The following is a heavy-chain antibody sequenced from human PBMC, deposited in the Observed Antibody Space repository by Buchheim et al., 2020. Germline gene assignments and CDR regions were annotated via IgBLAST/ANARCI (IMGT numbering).Heavy chain of an antibody. Sequence: EVQLVESGGGLVQPGGSLRLSCAASGFTFSSYEMNWVRQAPGKGLEWVSYISSSGSTIYYADSVKGRFTISRDNAKNSLYLQMNSLRAEDTAVYYCARDSYSGYLNNWFDPWGQGTL. CDR3: ARDSYSGYLNNWFDP. D-gene: IGHD5-12*01. CDR2: ISSSGSTI. CDR1: GFTFSSYE. J-gene: IGHJ5*02. V-gene: IGHV3-48*03.